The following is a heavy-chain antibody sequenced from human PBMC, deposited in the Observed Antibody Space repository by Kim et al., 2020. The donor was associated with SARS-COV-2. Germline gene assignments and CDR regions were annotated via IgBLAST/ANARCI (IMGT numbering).Heavy chain of an antibody. CDR3: AKDYDILTGDYYYYGMDV. J-gene: IGHJ6*01. D-gene: IGHD3-9*01. CDR1: GFTFDDYA. Sequence: GGSLRLSCAASGFTFDDYAMHWVRQAPGKGLEWVSGISWNSGSIGYADSVKGRFTISRDNAKNSLYLQMNSLRAEDTALYYCAKDYDILTGDYYYYGMDV. V-gene: IGHV3-9*01. CDR2: ISWNSGSI.